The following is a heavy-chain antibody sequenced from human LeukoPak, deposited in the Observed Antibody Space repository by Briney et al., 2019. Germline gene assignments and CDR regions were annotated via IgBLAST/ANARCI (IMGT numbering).Heavy chain of an antibody. CDR2: ISSSSSHI. V-gene: IGHV3-21*01. D-gene: IGHD1-1*01. CDR3: GRDPRMEDY. Sequence: GGSLRLSCAASGFTFSSYSVNWVRQAPGKGLEWVSSISSSSSHIYYADSVKGRFTISRDNAKNSLYLQMNSLRAEDTAVYYCGRDPRMEDYWGQGTLVTVSS. J-gene: IGHJ4*02. CDR1: GFTFSSYS.